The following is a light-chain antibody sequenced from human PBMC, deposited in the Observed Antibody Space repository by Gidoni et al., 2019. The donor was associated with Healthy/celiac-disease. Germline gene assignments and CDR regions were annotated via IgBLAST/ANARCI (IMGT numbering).Light chain of an antibody. CDR3: QQRSNWPPLT. CDR2: DAS. J-gene: IGKJ5*01. Sequence: EIVLTQSPATLSLSPGERATLSCRASQSVSSYLAWYQQKPGQAPRLLIYDASNRATGIPARFSGSGSWTDFTLTISSLEPEDFAVYYCQQRSNWPPLTFXQXTRLEIK. V-gene: IGKV3-11*01. CDR1: QSVSSY.